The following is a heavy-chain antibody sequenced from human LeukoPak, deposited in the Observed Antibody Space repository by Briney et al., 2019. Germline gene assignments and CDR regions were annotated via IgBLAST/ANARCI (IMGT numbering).Heavy chain of an antibody. V-gene: IGHV1-69*13. Sequence: GASVKVSCKASGGTFSSYAISWVRQAPGQGLEWMGGIIPIFGTANYAQKFQGRVTITADESTSTAYMELSSLRSEDTAVYYCARQEFALGYYYGMDVWGQGTTVTVSS. D-gene: IGHD2-21*01. J-gene: IGHJ6*02. CDR2: IIPIFGTA. CDR1: GGTFSSYA. CDR3: ARQEFALGYYYGMDV.